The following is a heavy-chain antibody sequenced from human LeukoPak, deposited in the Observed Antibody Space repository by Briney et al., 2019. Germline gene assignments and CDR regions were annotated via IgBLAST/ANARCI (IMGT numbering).Heavy chain of an antibody. D-gene: IGHD3-22*01. CDR2: ILPVSNTA. CDR1: GGTFSNYD. Sequence: ASVKVSCKASGGTFSNYDINWVRQAPGQGLEWMGGILPVSNTANNAQNFQGRVTFTADTSTGTAYMELRSLRSEDTAVYYCARADRYYYDSSGPLGPWGQGTLVTVSS. J-gene: IGHJ5*02. V-gene: IGHV1-69*06. CDR3: ARADRYYYDSSGPLGP.